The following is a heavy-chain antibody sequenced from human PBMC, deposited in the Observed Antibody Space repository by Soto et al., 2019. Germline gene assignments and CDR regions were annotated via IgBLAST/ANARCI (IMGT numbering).Heavy chain of an antibody. CDR1: GGSFSGYY. J-gene: IGHJ5*02. V-gene: IGHV4-30-2*01. D-gene: IGHD2-2*01. CDR3: ARVPDR. Sequence: LTCAVYGGSFSGYYWSWIRQPPGKGLEWIGYIYHSGSTYYNPSLKSRVTISVDRSKNQFSLKLSSVTAADTAVYYCARVPDRWGQGTLVTVSS. CDR2: IYHSGST.